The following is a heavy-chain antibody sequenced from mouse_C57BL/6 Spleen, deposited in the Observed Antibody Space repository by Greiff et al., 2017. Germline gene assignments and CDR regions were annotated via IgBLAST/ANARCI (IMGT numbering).Heavy chain of an antibody. D-gene: IGHD3-3*01. J-gene: IGHJ4*01. CDR3: ARGAGVYAMDY. CDR2: FNPYNGGT. CDR1: GYTFTDYY. Sequence: EVQLQQSGPVLVKPGASVKMSCKASGYTFTDYYMNWVKQSHGKSLEWIGVFNPYNGGTSYNQKFKGKATLTVDKSSSTAYMELHSLTSEDSAVYYCARGAGVYAMDYWGQGTSVTISS. V-gene: IGHV1-19*01.